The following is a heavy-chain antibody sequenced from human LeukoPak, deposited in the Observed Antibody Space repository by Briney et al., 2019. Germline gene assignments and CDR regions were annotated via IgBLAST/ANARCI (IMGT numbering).Heavy chain of an antibody. Sequence: GESLKISCKGSGYIFTSYWIGWVRQMPGKGLEWMGIIYPGDSDTRYSPSFQGQVTISADKSISTAYLQWSSLKASDTAMYYCARHGRAYSSFADFDYWGQGTLVTVSS. CDR3: ARHGRAYSSFADFDY. CDR1: GYIFTSYW. V-gene: IGHV5-51*01. CDR2: IYPGDSDT. J-gene: IGHJ4*02. D-gene: IGHD6-6*01.